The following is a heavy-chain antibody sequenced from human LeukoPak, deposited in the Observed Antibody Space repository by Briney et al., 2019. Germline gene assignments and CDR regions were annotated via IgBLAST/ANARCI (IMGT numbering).Heavy chain of an antibody. J-gene: IGHJ5*02. D-gene: IGHD2-15*01. Sequence: ASVKVSCKASGYTFTSYDINWVRQATGQGLEWMGWMNPNSGNTGYARKFQGRVTMTRNTSISTAYMELSSLRSEDTAVYYCARLYCSGGSCYSGWFDPWGQGTLVTVSS. CDR1: GYTFTSYD. CDR2: MNPNSGNT. CDR3: ARLYCSGGSCYSGWFDP. V-gene: IGHV1-8*01.